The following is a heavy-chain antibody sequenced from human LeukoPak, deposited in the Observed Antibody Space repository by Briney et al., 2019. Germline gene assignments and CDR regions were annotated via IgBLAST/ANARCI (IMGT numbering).Heavy chain of an antibody. CDR1: GGSFSGYY. D-gene: IGHD3-3*01. CDR3: ARDSRDYDFWSGYHPAEKDAFDI. CDR2: INHSGST. J-gene: IGHJ3*02. Sequence: SETLSLTCAVYGGSFSGYYWSWIRQPPGKGLEWIGEINHSGSTNYNPSLKSRVTISVDTSKNQFSLKLSSVTAADTAVYYCARDSRDYDFWSGYHPAEKDAFDIWGQGTMVTVSS. V-gene: IGHV4-34*01.